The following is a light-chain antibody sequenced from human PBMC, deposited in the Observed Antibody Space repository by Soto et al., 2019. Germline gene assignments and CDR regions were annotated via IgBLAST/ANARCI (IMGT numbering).Light chain of an antibody. Sequence: DIVMTQSPDSLAVSLGERATLSCRASQSVRSNLAWYQQKPGQAPRLLIYGASTRATGIPARFSGRGSGTEFTLTISSLQSEDFAVYYCQQYINWPPITFGQGTRLEIK. CDR3: QQYINWPPIT. CDR1: QSVRSN. V-gene: IGKV3-15*01. CDR2: GAS. J-gene: IGKJ5*01.